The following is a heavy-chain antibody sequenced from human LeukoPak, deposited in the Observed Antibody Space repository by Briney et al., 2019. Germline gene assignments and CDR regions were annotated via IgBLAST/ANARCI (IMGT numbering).Heavy chain of an antibody. V-gene: IGHV1-58*01. CDR2: IVAGSGNT. Sequence: SVKVSCKASGFTFTSSAVQWVRQARGQRLEWIGWIVAGSGNTNYAQKFQERVTITRDMSTSTAYMELSSLRSEDTAVYYCAAEDYDFWSGYPDGMDVWGQGTTVTVPS. CDR3: AAEDYDFWSGYPDGMDV. D-gene: IGHD3-3*01. J-gene: IGHJ6*02. CDR1: GFTFTSSA.